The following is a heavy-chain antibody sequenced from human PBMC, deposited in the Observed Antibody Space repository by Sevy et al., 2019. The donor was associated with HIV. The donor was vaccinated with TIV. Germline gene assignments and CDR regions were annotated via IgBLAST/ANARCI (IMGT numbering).Heavy chain of an antibody. CDR3: ATDGATITNSHAFDI. D-gene: IGHD5-12*01. CDR1: GFTFSSYA. V-gene: IGHV3-30-3*01. CDR2: PSYDGSNK. Sequence: GGSLRLSCAASGFTFSSYAMHWVRRAPGKGLEWVAVPSYDGSNKDYADSVKGRFTISRDNSKNTLYLQMNSLRAEDTAVYYCATDGATITNSHAFDIWGQGTMVTVSS. J-gene: IGHJ3*02.